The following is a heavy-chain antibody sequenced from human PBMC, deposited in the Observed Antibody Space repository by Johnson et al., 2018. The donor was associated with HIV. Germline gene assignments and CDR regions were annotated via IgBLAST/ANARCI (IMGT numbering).Heavy chain of an antibody. Sequence: QVQLVESGGGVVQPGRSLRLSCVASGFTFSSYGLHWVRQVPGKGLEWVAVISYDGSNKYYADSVKGRFTISRDNSKNTLYLQMNSLRAEDTAVYYCARARRWTGTVTRPLEAFDIWGQGTMVTVSS. CDR2: ISYDGSNK. V-gene: IGHV3-30*03. CDR3: ARARRWTGTVTRPLEAFDI. CDR1: GFTFSSYG. J-gene: IGHJ3*02. D-gene: IGHD4-11*01.